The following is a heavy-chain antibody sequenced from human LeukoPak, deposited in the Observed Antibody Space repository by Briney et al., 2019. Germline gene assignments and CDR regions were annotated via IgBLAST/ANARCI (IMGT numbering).Heavy chain of an antibody. J-gene: IGHJ3*02. CDR3: ASGVYDYVWGSLTWQQDAFDI. V-gene: IGHV4-39*07. CDR1: GGSISASNYY. Sequence: SETLSLTCTVSGGSISASNYYWGWIRQPPGKGLEWIGEINHSGSTNYNPSLKSRVTISVDTSKNQFSLKLSSVTAADTAVYYCASGVYDYVWGSLTWQQDAFDIWGQGTMVTVSS. CDR2: INHSGST. D-gene: IGHD3-16*01.